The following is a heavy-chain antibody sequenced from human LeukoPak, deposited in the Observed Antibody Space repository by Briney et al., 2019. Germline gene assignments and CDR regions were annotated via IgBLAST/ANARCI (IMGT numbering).Heavy chain of an antibody. CDR2: ISWNSGSI. J-gene: IGHJ3*02. V-gene: IGHV3-9*01. Sequence: GGSLRLSCAASGFTFDDYAMHWVRQAPGKGLEWVSGISWNSGSIGYADSVKGRFTISRDNAKNSLYLQMNSLRAEDTALYYCAKSLWGGGDGIQALMAFDIWGQGTMVTVSS. D-gene: IGHD2-21*02. CDR1: GFTFDDYA. CDR3: AKSLWGGGDGIQALMAFDI.